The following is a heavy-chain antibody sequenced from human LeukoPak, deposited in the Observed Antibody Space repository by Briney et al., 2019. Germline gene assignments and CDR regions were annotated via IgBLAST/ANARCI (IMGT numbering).Heavy chain of an antibody. D-gene: IGHD3-3*01. Sequence: PSGTLSLTCAVSGGSISSSNWWSWVRQHPGKGLEWIGYIYYSGSTYYNPSLKSRVTISVDTSKNQFSLKLSSVTAADTAVYYCAGGIEWYWFDPWGQGTLVTVSS. CDR3: AGGIEWYWFDP. V-gene: IGHV4-4*02. J-gene: IGHJ5*02. CDR1: GGSISSSNW. CDR2: IYYSGST.